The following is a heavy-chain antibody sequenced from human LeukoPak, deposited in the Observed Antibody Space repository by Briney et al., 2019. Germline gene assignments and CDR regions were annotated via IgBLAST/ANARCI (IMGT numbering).Heavy chain of an antibody. D-gene: IGHD3-22*01. CDR3: ASLTYYYDSWDAFDI. Sequence: GASLRLSCAASGFTFDDYGMSWVRQAPGKGLKWVSGINWNGGSTGYADSVKGRFTISRDNAKNSLYLQMNSLRVEDTALYYCASLTYYYDSWDAFDIWGQGTMVTVSS. J-gene: IGHJ3*02. CDR1: GFTFDDYG. CDR2: INWNGGST. V-gene: IGHV3-20*04.